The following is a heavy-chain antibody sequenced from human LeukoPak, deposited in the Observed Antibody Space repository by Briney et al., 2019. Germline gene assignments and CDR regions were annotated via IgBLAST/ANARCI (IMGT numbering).Heavy chain of an antibody. CDR2: INHSGST. J-gene: IGHJ4*02. V-gene: IGHV4-34*01. CDR1: GGSFSGYY. Sequence: SETLSLTCAVYGGSFSGYYWSWIRQPPRKGLEWIGEINHSGSTNYNPSLKSRVTISVDTSKNQFSLKLSSVTAADTAVYYCARGRGRRPAAIFDYWGQGTLVTVSS. D-gene: IGHD2-2*02. CDR3: ARGRGRRPAAIFDY.